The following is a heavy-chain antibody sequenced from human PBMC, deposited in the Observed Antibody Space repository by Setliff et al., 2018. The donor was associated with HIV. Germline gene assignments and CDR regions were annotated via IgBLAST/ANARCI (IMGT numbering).Heavy chain of an antibody. CDR3: ARVIPAGMPANWFDP. Sequence: PSETLSLTCTVSGASISGSSFYWGWIRQPPGRGLEWIGTIYYSGNTYYNPSLKSRVSISIDASKNQFSLKLTSVTAADTAVYYCARVIPAGMPANWFDPWGHGTLVTVSS. D-gene: IGHD2-2*01. J-gene: IGHJ5*02. CDR2: IYYSGNT. V-gene: IGHV4-39*01. CDR1: GASISGSSFY.